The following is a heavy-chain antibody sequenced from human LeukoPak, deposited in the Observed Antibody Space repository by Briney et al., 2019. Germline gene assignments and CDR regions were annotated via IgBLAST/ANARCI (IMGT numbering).Heavy chain of an antibody. D-gene: IGHD5-12*01. V-gene: IGHV3-23*01. Sequence: GGSLRLSCSASGFIFSSYGMSWVRQAPGKGLEWVSAISGSGGSTYYADSVKGRFTISRDNSKNTLYLQMNSLRAEDTAVYYCAKATAAIVATMDDAFDIWGQGTMVTVSS. CDR2: ISGSGGST. CDR3: AKATAAIVATMDDAFDI. J-gene: IGHJ3*02. CDR1: GFIFSSYG.